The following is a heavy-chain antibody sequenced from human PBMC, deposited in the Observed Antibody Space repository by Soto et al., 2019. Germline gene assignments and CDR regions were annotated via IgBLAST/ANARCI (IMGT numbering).Heavy chain of an antibody. J-gene: IGHJ6*02. V-gene: IGHV3-33*01. CDR3: ARDPARVEWELGEGMDV. CDR2: IWYDGSNK. Sequence: PGGSLRLSCAASGFTFSSYGMHWVRQAPGKGLEWVAVIWYDGSNKYYADSVKGRFTISRDNSKNTLYLQMNSLRAEDTAVYYGARDPARVEWELGEGMDVWGQGTTVTVSS. D-gene: IGHD1-26*01. CDR1: GFTFSSYG.